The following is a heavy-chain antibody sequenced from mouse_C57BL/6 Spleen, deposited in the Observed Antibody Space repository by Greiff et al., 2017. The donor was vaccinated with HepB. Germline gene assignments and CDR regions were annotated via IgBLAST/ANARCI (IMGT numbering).Heavy chain of an antibody. J-gene: IGHJ4*01. CDR3: ARGGIVTTSYYAMDY. CDR1: GYTFTSYW. CDR2: IYPGSGST. D-gene: IGHD2-5*01. Sequence: VQLKQPGAELVKPGASVKMSCKASGYTFTSYWITWVKQRPGQGLEWIGDIYPGSGSTNYNEKFKSKATLTVDTSSSTAYMQLSSLTSEDSAVYYCARGGIVTTSYYAMDYWGQGTSVTVSS. V-gene: IGHV1-55*01.